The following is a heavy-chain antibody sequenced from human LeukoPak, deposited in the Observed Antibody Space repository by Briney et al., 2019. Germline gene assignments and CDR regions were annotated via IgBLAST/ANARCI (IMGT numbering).Heavy chain of an antibody. D-gene: IGHD1-1*01. CDR2: INPNSGGT. CDR1: GYTFTGYY. CDR3: ARTPTGTTSGWFDP. Sequence: GASVKVSCKASGYTFTGYYMHWVRQAPGQGLEWMGWINPNSGGTNYAQKFQGRVTMTRDTSISTAYMELSRLRSDDTAVYYCARTPTGTTSGWFDPWGQGTLVTVSS. V-gene: IGHV1-2*02. J-gene: IGHJ5*02.